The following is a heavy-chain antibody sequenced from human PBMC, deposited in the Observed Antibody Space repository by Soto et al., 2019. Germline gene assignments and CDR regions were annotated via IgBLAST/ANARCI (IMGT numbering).Heavy chain of an antibody. D-gene: IGHD3-22*01. CDR3: ARDADDSSGYYYVGGGLGADY. V-gene: IGHV1-18*01. CDR2: ISAYNGNT. CDR1: GYTFTSYD. J-gene: IGHJ4*02. Sequence: GASVKVSCKASGYTFTSYDISWVRQAPGQGLEWMGWISAYNGNTNYAQKLQGRVTMTTDTSTSTAYMELRSLRSDDTAVYYCARDADDSSGYYYVGGGLGADYWGQGTLVTVSS.